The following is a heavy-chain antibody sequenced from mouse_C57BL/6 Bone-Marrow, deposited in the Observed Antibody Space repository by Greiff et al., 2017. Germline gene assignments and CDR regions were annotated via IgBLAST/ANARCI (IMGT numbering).Heavy chain of an antibody. V-gene: IGHV2-5*01. Sequence: QVPLKLSGPGLVQPSQSLSITCTVSGFSLTRYGVHWDGQSPGKGLEWLGVLWRGGSTDYNAAFMSRLSLTKDNSKSQVFFKMNSLQADDTAIYYCAKVSFAYWGQGTLVTVSA. CDR2: LWRGGST. CDR1: GFSLTRYG. CDR3: AKVSFAY. J-gene: IGHJ3*01.